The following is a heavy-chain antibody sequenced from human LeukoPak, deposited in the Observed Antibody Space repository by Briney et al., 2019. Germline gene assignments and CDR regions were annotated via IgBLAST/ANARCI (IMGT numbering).Heavy chain of an antibody. D-gene: IGHD1-26*01. J-gene: IGHJ5*02. Sequence: ASVKVSCKASGYTFTSYDIKWVRRATGQGLEWMGWMNPNSGNTGYAQKFQGRVTMTRNTSISTACMELSSLRSEDTAVYYCARGERSRWFDPWGQGTLVTVSS. CDR1: GYTFTSYD. CDR3: ARGERSRWFDP. CDR2: MNPNSGNT. V-gene: IGHV1-8*01.